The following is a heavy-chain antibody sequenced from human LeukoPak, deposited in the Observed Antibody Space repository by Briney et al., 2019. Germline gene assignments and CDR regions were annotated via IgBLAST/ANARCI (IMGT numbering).Heavy chain of an antibody. J-gene: IGHJ4*02. D-gene: IGHD6-19*01. CDR1: GFTFSAYW. CDR3: ARVGKNGWDFDH. V-gene: IGHV3-7*01. CDR2: IIEGGDVK. Sequence: LGGSLRLSCAASGFTFSAYWMTWVRQAPGKGLAWVANIIEGGDVKYYVDSVKGRFTISRDNTKNSLYLQMTSPRADDTAVYYCARVGKNGWDFDHWGQGTLVTVSS.